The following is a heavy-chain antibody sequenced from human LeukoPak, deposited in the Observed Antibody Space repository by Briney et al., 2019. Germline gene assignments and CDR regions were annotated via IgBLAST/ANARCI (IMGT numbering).Heavy chain of an antibody. CDR1: GFTFSNAW. V-gene: IGHV4-59*01. CDR3: ARVLGNWSGLEY. CDR2: IYYTGST. Sequence: GSLRLSCAASGFTFSNAWMSWIRQPPGKGLEWIGYIYYTGSTNYNPSLKSRVSISVDASKNQFSLKLRSVTAADTAVYYCARVLGNWSGLEYWGQGTLVTVAS. J-gene: IGHJ4*02. D-gene: IGHD3-3*01.